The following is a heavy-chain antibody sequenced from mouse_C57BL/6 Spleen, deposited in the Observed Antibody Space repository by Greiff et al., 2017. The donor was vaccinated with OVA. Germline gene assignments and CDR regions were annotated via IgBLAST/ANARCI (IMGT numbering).Heavy chain of an antibody. CDR2: ILPGSGST. V-gene: IGHV1-9*01. CDR3: ARRGYGYDGGYAMDY. CDR1: GYTFTGYW. D-gene: IGHD2-2*01. J-gene: IGHJ4*01. Sequence: QVQLKQSGAELMKPGASVKLSCKATGYTFTGYWIEWVKQRPGHGLEWVGEILPGSGSTNYNEKFKGKATFTADTSSNPAYMQLSSLTTDDSAIYYCARRGYGYDGGYAMDYWGQGTSVTVSS.